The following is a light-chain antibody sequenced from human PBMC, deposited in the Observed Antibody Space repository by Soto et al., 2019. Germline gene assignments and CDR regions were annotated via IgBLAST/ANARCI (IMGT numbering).Light chain of an antibody. CDR3: QQYNSYSWT. CDR2: KAS. Sequence: DIQMTQSPSTLSASVGDRVTITCRASQSIRNWLAWYQQKPGKAPKVLIYKASILESGVPSRFSGSGSGTAFTLTISSLQPDDFATYYCQQYNSYSWTFGQGTKVEIK. CDR1: QSIRNW. J-gene: IGKJ1*01. V-gene: IGKV1-5*03.